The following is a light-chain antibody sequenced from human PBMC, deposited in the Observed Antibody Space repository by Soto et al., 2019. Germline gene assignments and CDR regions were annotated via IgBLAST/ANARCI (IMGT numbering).Light chain of an antibody. CDR1: QSVSSY. CDR2: DAS. J-gene: IGKJ3*01. V-gene: IGKV3-11*01. Sequence: PGERATLSCRASQSVSSYLAWYQQKPGQAPRLLISDASNRATGIPARFSGSGSGTDFTLTISSLEPEDFAVYYCQQRSNWLFTFGPGTKVDIK. CDR3: QQRSNWLFT.